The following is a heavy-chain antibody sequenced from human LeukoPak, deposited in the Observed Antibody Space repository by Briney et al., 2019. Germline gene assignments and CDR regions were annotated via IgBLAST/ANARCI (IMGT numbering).Heavy chain of an antibody. CDR2: ISRNGVST. D-gene: IGHD5-18*01. CDR3: VKARGIQLWLPGDY. J-gene: IGHJ4*02. CDR1: GFTFRGTA. Sequence: PGGSLRLSCSAPGFTFRGTAMRWGREAPGKGLEYGSAISRNGVSTYYGDSVKGRFTISRDNSKNTLYLQMSSLRAEDTAVYYCVKARGIQLWLPGDYWGQGTLVTVSS. V-gene: IGHV3-64D*09.